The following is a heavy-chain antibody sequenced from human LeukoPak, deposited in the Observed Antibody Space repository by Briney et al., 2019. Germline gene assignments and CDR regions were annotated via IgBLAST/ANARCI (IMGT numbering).Heavy chain of an antibody. CDR3: AKEFTGGWPFDS. Sequence: GGSLRLSCAASGFIVSSNYMNWVRQAPGKGLEWVSVIYSGGSTYYADSVKGRFTISRDNSKNTLYLQMNGLRVEDTAIYYCAKEFTGGWPFDSWGQGTLVTVSS. D-gene: IGHD6-19*01. J-gene: IGHJ4*02. CDR1: GFIVSSNY. CDR2: IYSGGST. V-gene: IGHV3-53*01.